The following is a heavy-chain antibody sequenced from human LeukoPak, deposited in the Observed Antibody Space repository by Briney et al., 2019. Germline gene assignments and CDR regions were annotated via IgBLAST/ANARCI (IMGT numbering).Heavy chain of an antibody. V-gene: IGHV4-59*12. CDR3: ARVKASSGWYRPYYYYYGMDV. CDR2: IYYSGGT. CDR1: GGSISSYY. D-gene: IGHD6-19*01. J-gene: IGHJ6*02. Sequence: SETLSLTCTVSGGSISSYYWSWIRQPPGKGLEWIGYIYYSGGTNYNPSLKSRVTISVDTSKNQFSLKLSSVTAADTAVYYCARVKASSGWYRPYYYYYGMDVWGQGTTVTVSS.